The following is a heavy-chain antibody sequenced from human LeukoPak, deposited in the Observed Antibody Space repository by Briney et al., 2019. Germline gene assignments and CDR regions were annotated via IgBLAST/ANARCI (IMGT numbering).Heavy chain of an antibody. CDR3: AKDIRAKPIDYVGWFDP. V-gene: IGHV3-9*01. J-gene: IGHJ5*02. Sequence: PGGSLRLSCAASGFTFDDYAMHWVRQAPGKGLEWVSGISWNSGSIGYADSVKGRFTISRDNAKNSLYLQMNSLRAEDTALYYCAKDIRAKPIDYVGWFDPWGQGTLVTVSS. CDR2: ISWNSGSI. CDR1: GFTFDDYA. D-gene: IGHD4-17*01.